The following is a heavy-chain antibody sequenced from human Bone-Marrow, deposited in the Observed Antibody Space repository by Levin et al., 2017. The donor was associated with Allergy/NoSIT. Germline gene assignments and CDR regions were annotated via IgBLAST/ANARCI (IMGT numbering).Heavy chain of an antibody. Sequence: HAGGSLRLSCTDSRFTFNTYAMSWVRQAPGKGLEWVSAISGAAGRTHYADSVKGRFTISRDNSKNTLYLELSSLRAEDTAVYYCASFAAGSLYYGLDVWGQGTTVTVSS. CDR2: ISGAAGRT. J-gene: IGHJ6*02. CDR3: ASFAAGSLYYGLDV. D-gene: IGHD6-13*01. CDR1: RFTFNTYA. V-gene: IGHV3-23*01.